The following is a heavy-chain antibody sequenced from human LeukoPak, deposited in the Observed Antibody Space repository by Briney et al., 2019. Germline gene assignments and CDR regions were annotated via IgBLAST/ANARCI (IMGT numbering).Heavy chain of an antibody. J-gene: IGHJ4*02. Sequence: GASVKVSCKTSGYTFNIYGVTWVRQAPGQGFQWMGWISGHTGNTKYAENFQGRISLTTDTSATTAYMELRSLTSDDTAVYYCARDFSSGGWTLEFDYWGQGSLVTVAS. CDR2: ISGHTGNT. CDR3: ARDFSSGGWTLEFDY. D-gene: IGHD1-1*01. CDR1: GYTFNIYG. V-gene: IGHV1-18*01.